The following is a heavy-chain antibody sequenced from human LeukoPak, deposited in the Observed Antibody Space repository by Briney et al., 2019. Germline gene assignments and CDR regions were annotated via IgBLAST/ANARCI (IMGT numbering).Heavy chain of an antibody. CDR2: IYYSGST. Sequence: SETLSLTCTVSGGSISSYYWSWIRQPPGKGLEWIEYIYYSGSTHYNPSLKSRVTISVDTSKNQFSLKLSSVTAADTAVYYCARSDYYYYYGMDVWGQGTTVTVSS. CDR3: ARSDYYYYYGMDV. J-gene: IGHJ6*02. CDR1: GGSISSYY. V-gene: IGHV4-59*08.